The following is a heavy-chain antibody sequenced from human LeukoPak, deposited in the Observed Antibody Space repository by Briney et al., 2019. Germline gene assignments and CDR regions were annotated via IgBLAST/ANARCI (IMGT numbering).Heavy chain of an antibody. V-gene: IGHV3-23*01. D-gene: IGHD6-13*01. CDR1: GFPFTNYA. J-gene: IGHJ4*02. CDR2: IETNGVKT. Sequence: GGSLRLSCAASGFPFTNYAMSWVRQAPGKGLEWVSSIETNGVKTYYADSVKGRFTISRDNSENTLSLKMNSLRVEDTAVYYCIAAPGPKWYFHYWGQGALVTVSS. CDR3: IAAPGPKWYFHY.